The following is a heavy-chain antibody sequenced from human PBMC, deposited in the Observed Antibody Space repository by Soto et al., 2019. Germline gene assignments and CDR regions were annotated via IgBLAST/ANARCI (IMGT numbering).Heavy chain of an antibody. V-gene: IGHV4-39*01. CDR3: AYGSSSAWIDY. J-gene: IGHJ4*02. CDR2: AYFSGGNT. D-gene: IGHD6-25*01. CDR1: GDSMRGYHFY. Sequence: PSETLSLTCSVSGDSMRGYHFYWGWIRQAPGRGLEWIGSAYFSGGNTYYSPSLKSRVSISVDTSKNEFSLRLTSLTAADTAVYFCAYGSSSAWIDYWGQGTLVTVSS.